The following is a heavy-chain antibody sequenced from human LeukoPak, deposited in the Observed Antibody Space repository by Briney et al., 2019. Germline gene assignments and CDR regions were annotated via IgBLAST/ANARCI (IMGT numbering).Heavy chain of an antibody. Sequence: NPSETLSLTCTVSGGSISSYYWNWIRQPPGKGLEWIGHIYNSGSTNNNPSLKSRVTISVDTSKKQFSLKLSSVTAADTAVYYCARETPYGSGSYPFDYWGQGILVTVSS. CDR1: GGSISSYY. J-gene: IGHJ4*02. CDR3: ARETPYGSGSYPFDY. D-gene: IGHD3-10*01. V-gene: IGHV4-59*01. CDR2: IYNSGST.